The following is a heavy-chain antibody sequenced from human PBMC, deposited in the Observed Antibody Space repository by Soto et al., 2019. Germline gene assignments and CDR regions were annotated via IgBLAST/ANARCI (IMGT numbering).Heavy chain of an antibody. Sequence: QTTLKESGPTLVKPTQTLTLTCTFSGFSLITSGVGVGWIRQPPGKALEWLALIYWDGEKRYSPSLKSRLTIAKDPSKNLVVLTMTNMDPVDTGTYYCARRQNSMLRGANAFNMWGQGTSVTVSS. CDR2: IYWDGEK. CDR3: ARRQNSMLRGANAFNM. V-gene: IGHV2-5*02. CDR1: GFSLITSGVG. D-gene: IGHD3-10*01. J-gene: IGHJ3*02.